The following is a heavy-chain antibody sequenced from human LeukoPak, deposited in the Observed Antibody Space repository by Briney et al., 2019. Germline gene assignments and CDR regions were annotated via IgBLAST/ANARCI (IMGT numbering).Heavy chain of an antibody. CDR2: ISSGSRTI. D-gene: IGHD3-16*01. V-gene: IGHV3-48*02. CDR1: GFTFSGSG. CDR3: AVRGFDN. Sequence: GGSLRLSCEASGFTFSGSGMNWVRQAPGKGLEWISFISSGSRTIYYADSAKGRFTISRDDAKNSLYLQMNSLRDEDTAVYYCAVRGFDNWGQGTLVTVSS. J-gene: IGHJ4*02.